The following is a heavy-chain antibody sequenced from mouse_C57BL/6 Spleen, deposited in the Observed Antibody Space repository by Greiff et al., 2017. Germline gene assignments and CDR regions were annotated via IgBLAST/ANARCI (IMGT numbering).Heavy chain of an antibody. J-gene: IGHJ1*03. CDR1: GYTFTDYN. D-gene: IGHD1-1*01. V-gene: IGHV1-18*01. CDR2: INPNNGGT. CDR3: ARHFTTGVAHWYFDV. Sequence: VQLQQSGPELVKPGASVTIPCKASGYTFTDYNMDWVKQSHGKSLEWIGDINPNNGGTIYNPQFKGKATLTVDKSSSTAYMGLRSLTSEDTAFYYCARHFTTGVAHWYFDVGGTGTTVTVSS.